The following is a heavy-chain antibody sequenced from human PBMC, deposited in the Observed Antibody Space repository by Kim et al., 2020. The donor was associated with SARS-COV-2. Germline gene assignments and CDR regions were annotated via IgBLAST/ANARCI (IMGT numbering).Heavy chain of an antibody. CDR1: GFTFSSYP. Sequence: GGSLRLSCTASGFTFSSYPMHWVRQAPGKGLEWVAVVSYDGRDKVYADAVKGRFTISRDNSKVTLDLQMSSLRDEDTAMYYCARATFPYYFGSGSCLDYWGRGTLVTVSS. CDR3: ARATFPYYFGSGSCLDY. CDR2: VSYDGRDK. D-gene: IGHD3-10*01. V-gene: IGHV3-30*04. J-gene: IGHJ4*02.